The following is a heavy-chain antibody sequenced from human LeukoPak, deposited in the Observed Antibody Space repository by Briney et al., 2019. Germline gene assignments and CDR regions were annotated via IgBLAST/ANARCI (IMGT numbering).Heavy chain of an antibody. CDR2: LYSAGAT. J-gene: IGHJ4*02. CDR1: GFAVNDNY. Sequence: PGGSLRLSCAVSGFAVNDNYMTWVRQAPGRGLEWVSILYSAGATYYTDSVRGRFSIARDSSKNALFLQMNSLRAEDTAVYYCASGAPGVRKFYSDPFPNWGQGTLVTVSS. D-gene: IGHD2-15*01. CDR3: ASGAPGVRKFYSDPFPN. V-gene: IGHV3-53*01.